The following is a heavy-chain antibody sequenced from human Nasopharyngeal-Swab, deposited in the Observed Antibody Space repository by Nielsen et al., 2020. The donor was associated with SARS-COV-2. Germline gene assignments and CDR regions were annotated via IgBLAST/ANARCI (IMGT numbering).Heavy chain of an antibody. Sequence: SVKVSCKASGYTFTSYAISWVRQAPGQGLEWMGGIIPIFGTANYAQKFQGRVTITADESTSTAYMELSSLRSEDTVVYYCASRPASVRAVAGATDYWGQGTLVTVSS. J-gene: IGHJ4*02. CDR3: ASRPASVRAVAGATDY. V-gene: IGHV1-69*13. D-gene: IGHD6-19*01. CDR1: GYTFTSYA. CDR2: IIPIFGTA.